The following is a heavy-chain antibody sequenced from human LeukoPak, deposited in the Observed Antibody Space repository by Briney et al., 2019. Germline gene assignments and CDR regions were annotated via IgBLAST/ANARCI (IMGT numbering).Heavy chain of an antibody. Sequence: SGTLSLTCVVSGGSISNNKWWTWVRQPPGKGLEGIGEIFHSGSTKYNPSLKIRVTISVDKSKNQFSLKLSSVTAADTAVYYCASVALSSFDYWGQGTLVTVSS. CDR3: ASVALSSFDY. D-gene: IGHD2-21*01. J-gene: IGHJ4*02. CDR1: GGSISNNKW. CDR2: IFHSGST. V-gene: IGHV4-4*02.